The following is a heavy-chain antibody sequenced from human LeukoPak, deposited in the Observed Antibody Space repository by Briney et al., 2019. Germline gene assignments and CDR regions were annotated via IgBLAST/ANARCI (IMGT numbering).Heavy chain of an antibody. CDR1: GYNFTTYP. CDR2: INAGNGNT. CDR3: ARPHYYDGSGYYDY. J-gene: IGHJ4*02. Sequence: ASVKVSCKPSGYNFTTYPIHWVRQAPGQRLEWMGWINAGNGNTKYSQKFQGRVTIARDTSASTSYMELSSLRSEDTAVYYCARPHYYDGSGYYDYWGQGTLVTVSS. V-gene: IGHV1-3*01. D-gene: IGHD3-22*01.